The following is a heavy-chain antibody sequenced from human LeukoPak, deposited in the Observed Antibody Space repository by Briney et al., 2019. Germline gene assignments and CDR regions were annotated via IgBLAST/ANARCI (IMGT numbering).Heavy chain of an antibody. D-gene: IGHD3-16*01. CDR3: AALGVRFP. J-gene: IGHJ5*02. CDR1: GFTFNSYE. Sequence: GGSLRLSCAASGFTFNSYEMHWVRQAPGRGLEWLSYINSGGSSIFYADSVKGRFTISRDNAKNSLFLQMSSLRAEDTAVCYCAALGVRFPWGQGTLVTVSS. V-gene: IGHV3-48*03. CDR2: INSGGSSI.